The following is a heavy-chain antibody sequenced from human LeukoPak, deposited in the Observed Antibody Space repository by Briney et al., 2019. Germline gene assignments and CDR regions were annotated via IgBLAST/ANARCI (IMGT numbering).Heavy chain of an antibody. D-gene: IGHD3-22*01. Sequence: PSETLSLTCTVSGGSISSYYWSWIRQPPGKGLEWVGYIYYSGSTNYNPSLKSRVTISVDTSKNQFSLKLSSVTAADTAVYYCARDLYDSSGYVAFDIWGQGTMVTVSS. V-gene: IGHV4-59*01. J-gene: IGHJ3*02. CDR1: GGSISSYY. CDR2: IYYSGST. CDR3: ARDLYDSSGYVAFDI.